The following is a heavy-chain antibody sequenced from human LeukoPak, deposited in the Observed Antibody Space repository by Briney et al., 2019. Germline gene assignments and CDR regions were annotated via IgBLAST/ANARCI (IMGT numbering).Heavy chain of an antibody. CDR2: INSDGSST. J-gene: IGHJ4*02. CDR1: GFTFSSYW. CDR3: ASTHYYDSSGYRL. V-gene: IGHV3-74*01. D-gene: IGHD3-22*01. Sequence: PGGSLRLSCAASGFTFSSYWMHWVRQAPGKGLVWVSRINSDGSSTSYADSVKGRFTISRDNAKNTLYLQMNSLRAEDTAVYYCASTHYYDSSGYRLWGQGTLVTVSS.